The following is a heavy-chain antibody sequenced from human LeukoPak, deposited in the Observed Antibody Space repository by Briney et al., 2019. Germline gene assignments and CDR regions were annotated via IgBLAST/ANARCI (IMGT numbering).Heavy chain of an antibody. CDR3: ARGPWGFDY. Sequence: SETLSLTCTVSGGSISSHYWSWIRQPPGKGLGWIGYIYYSGSTNYNPSLKSRVTISVDTSKNQFSLKLSSVTAADTAVYYCARGPWGFDYWGQGTLVTVSS. J-gene: IGHJ4*02. CDR1: GGSISSHY. V-gene: IGHV4-59*11. D-gene: IGHD1-26*01. CDR2: IYYSGST.